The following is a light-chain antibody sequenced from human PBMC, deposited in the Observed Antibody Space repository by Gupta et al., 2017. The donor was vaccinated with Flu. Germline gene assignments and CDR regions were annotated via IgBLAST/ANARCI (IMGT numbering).Light chain of an antibody. CDR3: QQSDDNPYT. J-gene: IGKJ2*01. V-gene: IGKV1-39*01. CDR2: AAS. Sequence: SSPLASIGDSDTSTCRARHRISSKYLTWYQQKPGKAPEPLIYAASSLQSGVPSRFSGTGSGTDFTLTISSLQPEDFATYYCQQSDDNPYTFGQGTKLE. CDR1: HRISSKY.